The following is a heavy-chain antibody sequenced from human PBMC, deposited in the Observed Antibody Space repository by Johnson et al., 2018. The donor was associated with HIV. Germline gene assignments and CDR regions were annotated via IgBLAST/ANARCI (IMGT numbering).Heavy chain of an antibody. D-gene: IGHD5-18*01. CDR3: AKERTAMVTPFDA. V-gene: IGHV3-7*01. Sequence: VQLVESGGGLVQPGGSLRLSCAASGFTFSSYWMSWVRQAPGKGLEWVANIKQDGSEKYYVDSVKGRFTISRDNSENTLFLQMNSLRDEDTAVYYCAKERTAMVTPFDAWGQGTRVTVSS. CDR2: IKQDGSEK. CDR1: GFTFSSYW. J-gene: IGHJ3*01.